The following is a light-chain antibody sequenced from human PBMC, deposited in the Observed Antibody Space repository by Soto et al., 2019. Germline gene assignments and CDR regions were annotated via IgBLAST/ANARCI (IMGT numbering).Light chain of an antibody. CDR1: DSLVCGPNIRNY. Sequence: IVMTQSPASLAVSVGERPTINCKSNDSLVCGPNIRNYLAWYQQRAGQPPTLLIRWASTRVSGVPHRFIGGGSGTDFTLTISSLQAEDVAFYYCQPYFNRPYNFGQGTKVDIK. CDR2: WAS. V-gene: IGKV4-1*01. J-gene: IGKJ2*01. CDR3: QPYFNRPYN.